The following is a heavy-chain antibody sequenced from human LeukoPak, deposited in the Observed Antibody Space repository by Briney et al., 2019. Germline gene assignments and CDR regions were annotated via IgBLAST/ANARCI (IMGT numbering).Heavy chain of an antibody. V-gene: IGHV1-2*02. CDR3: ARAFWAGENWFDP. CDR2: INPNSGGT. CDR1: GYTFTGYY. J-gene: IGHJ5*02. Sequence: ASVKVSCKASGYTFTGYYMHWVRQAPGQGLEWMGWINPNSGGTNYAQKFQGRVTMTRDTSISTAYMELSRLRSDDTAVYCCARAFWAGENWFDPWGQGTLVTVSS. D-gene: IGHD3-10*01.